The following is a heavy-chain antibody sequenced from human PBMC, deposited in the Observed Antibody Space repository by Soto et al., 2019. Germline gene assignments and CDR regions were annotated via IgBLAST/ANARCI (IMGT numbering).Heavy chain of an antibody. V-gene: IGHV4-31*03. D-gene: IGHD3-3*01. CDR1: GGSISSGGYY. CDR3: ARAVTIFGVANNWFDP. J-gene: IGHJ5*02. Sequence: SETLSLTCTVSGGSISSGGYYWSWIRQRPGKGLEWIGYIYYSGSTYYNPSLKSRVTISVDTSKNQFSLKLSSVTAADTAVYYCARAVTIFGVANNWFDPWGQGTLVTVSS. CDR2: IYYSGST.